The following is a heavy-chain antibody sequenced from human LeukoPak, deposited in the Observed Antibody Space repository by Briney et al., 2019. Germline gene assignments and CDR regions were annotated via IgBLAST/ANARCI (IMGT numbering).Heavy chain of an antibody. CDR1: GFTFDDYG. D-gene: IGHD6-19*01. CDR2: LNWNGGST. J-gene: IGHJ4*02. V-gene: IGHV3-20*04. Sequence: GGSLRLSCAASGFTFDDYGMSWVRQAPGKGLEWVSGLNWNGGSTGYADSVQGRFTISRDNAKNSLYLQMNSLRAEDTALYYCAKDIGESSGWHFDYWGQGTLGTVSS. CDR3: AKDIGESSGWHFDY.